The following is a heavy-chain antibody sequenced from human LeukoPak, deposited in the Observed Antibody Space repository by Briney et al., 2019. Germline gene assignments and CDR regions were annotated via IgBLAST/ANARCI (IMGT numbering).Heavy chain of an antibody. V-gene: IGHV3-66*01. CDR1: GVPFSGYY. J-gene: IGHJ4*02. Sequence: GGPLRLSCAASGVPFSGYYMSWLRQPPGKGLEWVVVIYSGGSTYYAHSLKGRFTISKDNSKNKLSLQMNTVTAADTAVYYCARGVFVYWGQGTLVTVSS. CDR3: ARGVFVY. CDR2: IYSGGST.